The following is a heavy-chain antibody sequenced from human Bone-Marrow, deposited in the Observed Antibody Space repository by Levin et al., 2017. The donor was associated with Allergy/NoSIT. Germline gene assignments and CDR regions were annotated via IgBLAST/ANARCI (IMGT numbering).Heavy chain of an antibody. CDR2: ISSSSSYT. D-gene: IGHD2-2*01. J-gene: IGHJ4*02. V-gene: IGHV3-11*06. CDR3: ARMGAGSFYDFDY. Sequence: LSLTCAASGLPISDYYMSWIRQAPGKGLEWVSYISSSSSYTNYADSVKGRFTISRDNAKNSLYLQMNSLRAEDTAVYYCARMGAGSFYDFDYWGQGTLVTVSS. CDR1: GLPISDYY.